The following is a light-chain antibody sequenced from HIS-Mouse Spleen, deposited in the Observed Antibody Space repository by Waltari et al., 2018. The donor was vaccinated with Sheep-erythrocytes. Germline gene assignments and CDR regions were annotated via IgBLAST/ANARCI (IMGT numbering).Light chain of an antibody. CDR2: DAS. J-gene: IGKJ4*01. Sequence: DIQMTQSPSSLSASVGDRVTITCQASQDLSNYLNWYQQKPGKAPKLLIYDASNLETGVPSRFSGSGSGTDFTFTISSLQPKDIATYYCQQYDNLLTFGGGTKVEIK. V-gene: IGKV1-33*01. CDR1: QDLSNY. CDR3: QQYDNLLT.